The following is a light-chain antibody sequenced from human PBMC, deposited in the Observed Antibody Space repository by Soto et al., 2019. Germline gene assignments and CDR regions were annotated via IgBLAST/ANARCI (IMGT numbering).Light chain of an antibody. J-gene: IGKJ5*01. V-gene: IGKV3-11*01. CDR3: QRRNNWPPSIT. CDR2: DAS. CDR1: QSIASH. Sequence: EIVLTQSPVTLSLSPGERATLSCRASQSIASHLAWYQQKPGQAPRLLIHDASSRATGIPARFSGSGSGTDFTLTISSLEPEDFAVYYCQRRNNWPPSITFGPGTRREIK.